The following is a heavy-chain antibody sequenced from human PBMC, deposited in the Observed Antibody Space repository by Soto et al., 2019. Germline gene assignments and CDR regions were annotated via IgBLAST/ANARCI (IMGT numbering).Heavy chain of an antibody. CDR3: ARGGYCSSTSCYLGGQGDWFDP. CDR1: GYSFTSYW. J-gene: IGHJ5*02. CDR2: IYPGDSDT. V-gene: IGHV5-51*03. D-gene: IGHD2-2*01. Sequence: EVQLVQSGAEVKKPGESLKISCKGSGYSFTSYWIGWVRQMPGKGLEWMGIIYPGDSDTRYSPSFQGQVTISADKSISTAYLQWSSLKASDTAMYYCARGGYCSSTSCYLGGQGDWFDPWGQGTLVTVSS.